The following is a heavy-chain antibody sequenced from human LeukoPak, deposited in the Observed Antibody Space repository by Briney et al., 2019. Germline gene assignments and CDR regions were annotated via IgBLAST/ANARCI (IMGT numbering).Heavy chain of an antibody. CDR3: ARLASGYSYEPFDY. J-gene: IGHJ4*02. D-gene: IGHD5-18*01. CDR2: IYPGDSDT. V-gene: IGHV5-51*01. Sequence: RXMPGKGXXXXXIIYPGDSDTRYSPSFQGQVTISADKSISTAYLQWSSLKASDTAMYYCARLASGYSYEPFDYWGQGTLVTVSS.